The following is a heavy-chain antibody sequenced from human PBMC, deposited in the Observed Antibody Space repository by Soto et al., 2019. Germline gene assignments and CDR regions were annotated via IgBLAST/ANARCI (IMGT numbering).Heavy chain of an antibody. Sequence: SLSLSLADSGGSINNADYYWSWIRQPPGKGLEWIGYIYYSGSTYFNPSLKSRLSMSLDTSKNQFSLKLTSVTAADTAVYYCAREKSVVFGIAHPYWYFHIWGRGTLVTLSS. V-gene: IGHV4-30-4*01. J-gene: IGHJ2*01. CDR3: AREKSVVFGIAHPYWYFHI. CDR2: IYYSGST. D-gene: IGHD3-3*01. CDR1: GGSINNADYY.